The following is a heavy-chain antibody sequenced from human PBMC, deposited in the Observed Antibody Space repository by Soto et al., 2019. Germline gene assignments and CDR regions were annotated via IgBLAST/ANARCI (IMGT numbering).Heavy chain of an antibody. CDR3: ARAGYDFWSGRYYFDY. Sequence: PGGSLRLSCAASGFTFSSYAMHWVRQAPGKGLEWVAVISYDGSNKYYADSVKGRFTISRDNSKNTLYLQMNSLRAEDTAVYYCARAGYDFWSGRYYFDYWGQGTLVTVSS. CDR2: ISYDGSNK. CDR1: GFTFSSYA. D-gene: IGHD3-3*01. J-gene: IGHJ4*02. V-gene: IGHV3-30-3*01.